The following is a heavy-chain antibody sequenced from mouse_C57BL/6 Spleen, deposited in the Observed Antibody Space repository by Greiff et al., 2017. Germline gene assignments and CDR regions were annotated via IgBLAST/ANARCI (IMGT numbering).Heavy chain of an antibody. CDR2: INPSNGGT. CDR3: ARPPIYYDYDGFAY. J-gene: IGHJ3*01. D-gene: IGHD2-4*01. V-gene: IGHV1-53*01. Sequence: VQLQQSGPELVKPGASVKLSCKASGYTFTSYWMHWVKPRPGQGLEWIGNINPSNGGTNSNEKFKSKATLTVDKSSSTAYMQTSSRTSADSAVYYWARPPIYYDYDGFAYWGQGTLVTVSA. CDR1: GYTFTSYW.